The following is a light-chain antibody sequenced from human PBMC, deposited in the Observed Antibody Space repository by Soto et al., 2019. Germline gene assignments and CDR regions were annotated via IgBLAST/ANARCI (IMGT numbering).Light chain of an antibody. Sequence: QSVLTQPPSVSAAPGQRVTISCSGSSSNIGGNSVSWYQQLPGTAPKLLIYDDDKRPSGIPDRFSGSKSGTSATLGITGFQTGDEADHYCGSWDSRGTLVFGTGTKVTVL. CDR1: SSNIGGNS. CDR3: GSWDSRGTLV. V-gene: IGLV1-51*01. J-gene: IGLJ1*01. CDR2: DDD.